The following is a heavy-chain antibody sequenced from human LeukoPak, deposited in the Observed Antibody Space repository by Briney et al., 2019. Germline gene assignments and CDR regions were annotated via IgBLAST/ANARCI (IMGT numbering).Heavy chain of an antibody. CDR1: GYTFTSYY. CDR2: INPSGGST. D-gene: IGHD3-10*01. V-gene: IGHV1-46*01. CDR3: VGSTITMVRGVSNNNYGMDV. J-gene: IGHJ6*04. Sequence: GASVKVSCKASGYTFTSYYMHWVRQAPGQGLEWMGIINPSGGSTSYAQKFQGRVTMTRDTSTSTVYMELGSLRSEDTAVYYCVGSTITMVRGVSNNNYGMDVWGKGTTVTVSS.